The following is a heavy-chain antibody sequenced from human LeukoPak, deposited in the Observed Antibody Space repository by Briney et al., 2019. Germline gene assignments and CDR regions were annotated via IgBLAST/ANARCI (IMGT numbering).Heavy chain of an antibody. CDR3: AREPYYYDSSGYNYYYYGMDV. V-gene: IGHV1-69*05. J-gene: IGHJ6*02. D-gene: IGHD3-22*01. Sequence: SVKVSCKASGGTFSSYAISWVRQAPGQGLEWMGGIIPIFGTANYAQKFQGRVTITRDTSASTAYMELSSLRSEDTAVYYCAREPYYYDSSGYNYYYYGMDVWGQGTTVTVSS. CDR1: GGTFSSYA. CDR2: IIPIFGTA.